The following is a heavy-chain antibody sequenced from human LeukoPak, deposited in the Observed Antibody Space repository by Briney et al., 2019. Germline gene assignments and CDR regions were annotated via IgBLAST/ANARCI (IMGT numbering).Heavy chain of an antibody. J-gene: IGHJ5*02. Sequence: GGSLRLSCVVSGITFSNYWMSWVRQAPGEGLEWVAFIKEDGSDKHYVDSVKGRFTISRDNAKNSLYLQMNSLRAEDTAVYFCHPPVTLPAWGQGALVTVSP. CDR3: HPPVTLPA. CDR1: GITFSNYW. D-gene: IGHD2-21*02. V-gene: IGHV3-7*01. CDR2: IKEDGSDK.